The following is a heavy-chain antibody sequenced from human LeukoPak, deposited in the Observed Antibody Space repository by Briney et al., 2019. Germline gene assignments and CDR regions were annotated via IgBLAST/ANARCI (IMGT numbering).Heavy chain of an antibody. CDR3: AREAYCGGPSCFAFSYMDV. CDR1: GFTFTEYW. CDR2: IKQDGSEV. J-gene: IGHJ6*03. V-gene: IGHV3-7*01. D-gene: IGHD2-21*01. Sequence: GGSLRLSCAASGFTFTEYWMTWVRQAPGQRLEWVANIKQDGSEVYYVDSVEGRFTISRDNTKNSVYLQMNSLGVEDTAVYYCAREAYCGGPSCFAFSYMDVWGEGTTVTVSS.